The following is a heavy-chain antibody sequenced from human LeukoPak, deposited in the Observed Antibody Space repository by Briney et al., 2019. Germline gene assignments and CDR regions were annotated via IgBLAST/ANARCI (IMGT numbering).Heavy chain of an antibody. V-gene: IGHV1-18*01. CDR3: ARDKGRAYSYGYVDY. J-gene: IGHJ4*02. D-gene: IGHD5-18*01. CDR1: GYTFTTFG. Sequence: GASVKVSCKTSGYTFTTFGINWVRQAPGQGLEWMGWISPYNGNTNYAQKLQGRATMTTDTSTNTAYMELRSLRADDTAVYYCARDKGRAYSYGYVDYWGQGALVTVS. CDR2: ISPYNGNT.